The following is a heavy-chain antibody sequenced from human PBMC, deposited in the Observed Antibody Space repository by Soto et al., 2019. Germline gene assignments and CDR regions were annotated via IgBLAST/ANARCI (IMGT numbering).Heavy chain of an antibody. Sequence: QVQLQQSGPGLAKPSGTLSLTCAVSGDSISSINWWNWVRQPPGKGLEWIGQIYHSGTSNYNPSLKSRVTLSVDKAKNQFSLRLTSVTAADTAIYYCASQGTPYGMDVGGQGTTVTVSS. CDR2: IYHSGTS. V-gene: IGHV4-4*02. J-gene: IGHJ6*02. CDR3: ASQGTPYGMDV. D-gene: IGHD3-10*01. CDR1: GDSISSINW.